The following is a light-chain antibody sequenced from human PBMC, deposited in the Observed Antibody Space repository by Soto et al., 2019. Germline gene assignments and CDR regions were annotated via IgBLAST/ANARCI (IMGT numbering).Light chain of an antibody. J-gene: IGKJ4*01. CDR3: QQYFSSELP. CDR1: QVLSSNY. Sequence: VVLTQSPGTLSLSPGQRATLSCRASQVLSSNYLAWYQQRPGQAPRLLIYEVFSSSTGIPDRFSGSGSGSDFTLTISRLEPEDSGVYYCQQYFSSELPFGGGTKVELK. CDR2: EVF. V-gene: IGKV3-20*01.